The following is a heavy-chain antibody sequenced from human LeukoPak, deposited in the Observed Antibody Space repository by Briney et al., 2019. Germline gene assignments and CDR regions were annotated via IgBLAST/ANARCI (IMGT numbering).Heavy chain of an antibody. J-gene: IGHJ6*03. CDR3: ARDLAGFEEPRYYYYMDV. Sequence: GSLRLSCVPSGFTVNRNVMSWVRQAPGKGLEWVSLIYSDDRAFYADSVKGRFTISRNKSWNTLFLQMSSLKPEDTAIYYCARDLAGFEEPRYYYYMDVWGKGTTVTVSS. V-gene: IGHV3-66*01. CDR2: IYSDDRA. D-gene: IGHD3-9*01. CDR1: GFTVNRNV.